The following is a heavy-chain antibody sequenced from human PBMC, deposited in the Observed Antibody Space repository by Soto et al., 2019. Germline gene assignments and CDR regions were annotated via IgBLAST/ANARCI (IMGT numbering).Heavy chain of an antibody. J-gene: IGHJ4*02. V-gene: IGHV3-30*18. Sequence: GGSLRLSCAASGFTFSSYGMHWVRQAPGKGLEWVAVISYDGSNKYYADSVKGRFTISRDNSKNTLYLQMNSLRAEDTAVYYCAKDMSPDRLAPDYWGQGTLVTVSS. D-gene: IGHD3-10*02. CDR2: ISYDGSNK. CDR3: AKDMSPDRLAPDY. CDR1: GFTFSSYG.